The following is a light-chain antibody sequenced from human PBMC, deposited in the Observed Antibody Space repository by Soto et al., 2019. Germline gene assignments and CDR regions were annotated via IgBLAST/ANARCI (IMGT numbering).Light chain of an antibody. Sequence: DIQMTQAPSSLSASVGDRVTITCRASQSISSYLNWYQQKPGKAPKLLIYAASSLQSGVPSRFSGSGSGPDFPLPISSLQPEDFATYSCQQSSSTLWTFGQGPKV. CDR2: AAS. J-gene: IGKJ1*01. CDR3: QQSSSTLWT. CDR1: QSISSY. V-gene: IGKV1-39*01.